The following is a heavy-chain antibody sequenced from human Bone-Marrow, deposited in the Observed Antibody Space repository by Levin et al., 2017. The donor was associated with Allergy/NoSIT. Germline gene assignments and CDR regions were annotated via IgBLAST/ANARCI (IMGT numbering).Heavy chain of an antibody. D-gene: IGHD1-26*01. CDR3: ANGGSHLTEIGFDAMDV. Sequence: KISCKVSGAVFTKYAISWLRQAPGQGLEWMGGIMPIFGKPNYAQKFQDRVTITADESTSTVYLEVTSLTSDNTAVYYCANGGSHLTEIGFDAMDVWGQGTTVTVSS. CDR2: IMPIFGKP. V-gene: IGHV1-69*01. J-gene: IGHJ6*02. CDR1: GAVFTKYA.